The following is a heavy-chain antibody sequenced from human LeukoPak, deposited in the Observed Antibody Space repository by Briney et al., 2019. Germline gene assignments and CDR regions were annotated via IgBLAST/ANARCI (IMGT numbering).Heavy chain of an antibody. D-gene: IGHD2-2*01. CDR1: GSTFTNYW. V-gene: IGHV5-51*01. J-gene: IGHJ4*02. CDR3: ARQSTYYFDY. CDR2: IYPGDSDT. Sequence: GEALQISCKASGSTFTNYWIGWVRPMPGKGLEWIGTIYPGDSDTRYSPSFQGQVTISADKSISTSYLQWSSLKASDTAMYYCARQSTYYFDYWGQGTLATVSS.